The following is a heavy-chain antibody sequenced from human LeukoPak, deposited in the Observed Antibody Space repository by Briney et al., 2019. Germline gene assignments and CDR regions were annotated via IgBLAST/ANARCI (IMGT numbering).Heavy chain of an antibody. CDR2: ISSSSSYI. CDR1: GFTFSSYS. Sequence: PGGSLRLSCAASGFTFSSYSMNWVRQAPGKGLEWVSSISSSSSYIYYADSVKGRFTISRDNAKNSLYLQMNILRAEDTAVYYCARAGRYFDWLFDYWGQGTLVTVSS. J-gene: IGHJ4*02. D-gene: IGHD3-9*01. CDR3: ARAGRYFDWLFDY. V-gene: IGHV3-21*01.